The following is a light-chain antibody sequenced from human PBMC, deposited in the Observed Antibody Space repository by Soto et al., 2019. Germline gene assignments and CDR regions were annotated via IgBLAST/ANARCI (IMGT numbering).Light chain of an antibody. V-gene: IGKV3-20*01. CDR3: QQYASSPLT. J-gene: IGKJ2*01. CDR2: GAS. Sequence: IVLTQSPGTLSLSPGERATLSCRASQSVGNNYLAWYQQKPGQAPRLLIHGASSWATGIPDRFSGSGSGTDFTLTITRLEPEDFAVYYCQQYASSPLTFGQGTKVEIK. CDR1: QSVGNNY.